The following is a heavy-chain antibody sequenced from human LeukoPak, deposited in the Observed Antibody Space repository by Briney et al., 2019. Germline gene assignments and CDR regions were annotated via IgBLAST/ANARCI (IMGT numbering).Heavy chain of an antibody. CDR2: INPNSGGT. J-gene: IGHJ6*03. CDR3: ARESITGTTGYYYYMDV. CDR1: GYTFTSYD. V-gene: IGHV1-2*02. Sequence: GASVKVSCKASGYTFTSYDINWVRQATGQGLEWMGWINPNSGGTNYAQKFQGRVTMTRDTSISTAYMELSRLRSDDTAVYYCARESITGTTGYYYYMDVWGKGTTVTVSS. D-gene: IGHD1-7*01.